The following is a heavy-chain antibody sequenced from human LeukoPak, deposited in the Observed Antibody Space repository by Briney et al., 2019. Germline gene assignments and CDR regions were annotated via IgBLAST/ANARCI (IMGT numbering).Heavy chain of an antibody. CDR1: GGSISSYY. Sequence: SETLSLTCTVSGGSISSYYWSWIRQPPGKGLEWIGYIYYSGSTNYNPSLKSRVTISVDTSKNQFSLKLSSVTAADTAVYYCARDAYYDSSGYLVYFDYWGQGTLVTVSS. D-gene: IGHD3-22*01. CDR3: ARDAYYDSSGYLVYFDY. V-gene: IGHV4-59*01. J-gene: IGHJ4*02. CDR2: IYYSGST.